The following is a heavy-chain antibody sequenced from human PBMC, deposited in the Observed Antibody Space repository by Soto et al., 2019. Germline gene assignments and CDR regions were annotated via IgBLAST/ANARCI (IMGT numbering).Heavy chain of an antibody. CDR1: GFTFSNFD. CDR2: ISTSGGTT. Sequence: EVQLLESGGGLVQPGGSLRLSCAASGFTFSNFDMSWVRQAPGKGLEWVSGISTSGGTTYYADSVKGRFTSSRDNSKNTRYLQMTSLRAADTAVYYCATGTAAPAHWGQGTLVTVSS. D-gene: IGHD6-13*01. V-gene: IGHV3-23*01. CDR3: ATGTAAPAH. J-gene: IGHJ1*01.